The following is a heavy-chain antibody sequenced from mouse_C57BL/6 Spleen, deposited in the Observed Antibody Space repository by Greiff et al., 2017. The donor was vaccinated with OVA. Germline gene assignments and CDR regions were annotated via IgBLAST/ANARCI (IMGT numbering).Heavy chain of an antibody. CDR1: GFTFSDYY. Sequence: EVKLVESEGGLVQPGSSMKLSCTASGFTFSDYYMAWVRQVPEKGLEWVANINYDGSSTYYLDSLKSRFIISRDNAKNILYLQISSRKSEDTAPYYCARESSGSRPRYFDVWGTGTTVTVSS. D-gene: IGHD1-1*01. CDR3: ARESSGSRPRYFDV. V-gene: IGHV5-16*01. J-gene: IGHJ1*03. CDR2: INYDGSST.